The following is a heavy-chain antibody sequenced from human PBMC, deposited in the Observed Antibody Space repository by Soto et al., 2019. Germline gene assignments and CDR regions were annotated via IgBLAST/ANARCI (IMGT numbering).Heavy chain of an antibody. CDR1: GYIFIYYW. CDR3: ARAQRPGSANYSNS. Sequence: GGSPKTSCKTSGYIFIYYWIGWVRQMPGKGREGMGIDYPRDSETKYSPAVQGQVTISGDRSTGIAFLQWRSLKVADTALYYCARAQRPGSANYSNSWGQGTPVTVSS. CDR2: DYPRDSET. V-gene: IGHV5-51*01. D-gene: IGHD6-25*01. J-gene: IGHJ4*02.